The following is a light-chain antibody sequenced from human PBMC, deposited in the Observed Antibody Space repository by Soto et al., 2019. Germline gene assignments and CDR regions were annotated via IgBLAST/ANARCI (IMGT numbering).Light chain of an antibody. Sequence: QSALTQPRSVSGSPGQSVTISCTGTISDVAGYNYVSWYQHHPGKAPKLLISDVTKRPSWVPDRFSGSKSGSTASLTISELQAEDEADYYCSSYAGSKNLVFGGGTKLTVL. CDR2: DVT. J-gene: IGLJ2*01. CDR1: ISDVAGYNY. CDR3: SSYAGSKNLV. V-gene: IGLV2-11*01.